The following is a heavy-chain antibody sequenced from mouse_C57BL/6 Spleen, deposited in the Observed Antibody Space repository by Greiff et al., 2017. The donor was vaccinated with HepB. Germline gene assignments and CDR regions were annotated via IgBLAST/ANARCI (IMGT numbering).Heavy chain of an antibody. CDR3: ARGTTVVATDYYAMDY. CDR1: GYTFTSYW. V-gene: IGHV1-52*01. CDR2: IDPSDSET. J-gene: IGHJ4*01. D-gene: IGHD1-1*01. Sequence: QVQLKQPGAELVRPGSSVKLSCKASGYTFTSYWMHWVKQRPIQGLEWIGNIDPSDSETHYNQKFKDKATLTVDKSSSTAYMQLSSLTSEDSAVYYCARGTTVVATDYYAMDYWGQGTSVTVSS.